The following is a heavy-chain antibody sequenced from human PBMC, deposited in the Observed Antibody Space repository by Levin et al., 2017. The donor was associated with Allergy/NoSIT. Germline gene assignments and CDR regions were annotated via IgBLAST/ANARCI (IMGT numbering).Heavy chain of an antibody. J-gene: IGHJ6*03. CDR2: IYVTGST. V-gene: IGHV4-61*02. D-gene: IGHD5-24*01. CDR1: GASISRGFYY. Sequence: SETLSLTCSVSGASISRGFYYWSWIRQPAGEGLEWIGRIYVTGSTTYSPSLKSRVTISMDRSKDQVSLKINSVTAADTAVYYCARDFEGFGCYKPYCYMDVWGKRTTVAVSS. CDR3: ARDFEGFGCYKPYCYMDV.